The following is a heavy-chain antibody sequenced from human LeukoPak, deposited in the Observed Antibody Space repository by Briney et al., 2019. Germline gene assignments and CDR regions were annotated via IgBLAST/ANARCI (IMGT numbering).Heavy chain of an antibody. V-gene: IGHV3-30*02. Sequence: GGSLRLSCTTSGFTFGDYAMSWFRQAPGKGLEWVAFIRYDGSNKYYADSVKGRFTISRDNSKNTLYLQMNSLRAEDTAVYYCAKDSGYYYDSSGYYYGGGIDYWGQGTLVTVSS. CDR1: GFTFGDYA. J-gene: IGHJ4*02. CDR3: AKDSGYYYDSSGYYYGGGIDY. D-gene: IGHD3-22*01. CDR2: IRYDGSNK.